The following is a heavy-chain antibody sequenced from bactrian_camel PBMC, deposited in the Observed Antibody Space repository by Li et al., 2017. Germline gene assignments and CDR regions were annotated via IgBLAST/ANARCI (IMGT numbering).Heavy chain of an antibody. V-gene: IGHV3S53*01. D-gene: IGHD2*01. CDR2: LGEAGDT. Sequence: HVQLVESGGGSVQAGGSLRLSCVYTVNSACMGWFRQVPGKEGEGVASLGEAGDTNYADSVKGRFTTSKDNAKRTLYLQMDGLKPEDTAMYYCAAEIQSSGLCRVYLLGDFGYRGQGTQVTVS. J-gene: IGHJ6*01. CDR3: AAEIQSSGLCRVYLLGDFGY. CDR1: VNSAC.